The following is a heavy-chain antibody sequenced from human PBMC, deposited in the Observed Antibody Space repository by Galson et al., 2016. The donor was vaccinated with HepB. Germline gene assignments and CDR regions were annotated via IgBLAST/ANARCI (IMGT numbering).Heavy chain of an antibody. V-gene: IGHV1-46*01. CDR2: VYASGAGK. J-gene: IGHJ4*02. Sequence: SVKVSCKASGYTFTNYNIHWVRQAPGQGLEWMGLVYASGAGKDYAQTFRGRVTMTSNTSTSTAYLELSSLTADDTAVYYCARGPYNTDNYNYWGQGTLVTVPS. D-gene: IGHD5-24*01. CDR3: ARGPYNTDNYNY. CDR1: GYTFTNYN.